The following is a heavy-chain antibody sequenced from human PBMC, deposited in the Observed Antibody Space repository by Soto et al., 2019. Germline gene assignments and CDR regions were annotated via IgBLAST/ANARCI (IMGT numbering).Heavy chain of an antibody. CDR3: ASARDILTRDEAPNY. Sequence: QIHLVESGGGVVQPGRSLRLSCTASGFTFSSYGMHWVRQAPGKGLEWVAVIWYDGSHTYYADSVKGRFTISRDNSKNTLHLQMESLRVEDTAVCYCASARDILTRDEAPNYWGQGTLVSVSS. CDR1: GFTFSSYG. D-gene: IGHD3-9*01. CDR2: IWYDGSHT. J-gene: IGHJ4*02. V-gene: IGHV3-33*01.